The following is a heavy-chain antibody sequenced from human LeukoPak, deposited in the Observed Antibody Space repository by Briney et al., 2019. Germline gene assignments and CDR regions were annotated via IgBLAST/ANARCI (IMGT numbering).Heavy chain of an antibody. Sequence: GGSLRLSCAASGFTFSSYGMHWVRQAPGKGLEWVAVIWYDGSNKYYADSVKGRFTISRDNSENTLYLQTNSLRAEDTAVYYCARDNVYYFDYWGQGTLVTVSS. J-gene: IGHJ4*02. CDR3: ARDNVYYFDY. V-gene: IGHV3-33*01. CDR2: IWYDGSNK. CDR1: GFTFSSYG.